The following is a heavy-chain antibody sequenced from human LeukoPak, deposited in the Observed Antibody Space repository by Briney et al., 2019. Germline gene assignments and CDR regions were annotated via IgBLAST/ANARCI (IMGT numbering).Heavy chain of an antibody. CDR1: GFTFSSYA. CDR3: AKLKGVRGVISGAFDI. D-gene: IGHD3-10*01. V-gene: IGHV3-23*01. J-gene: IGHJ3*02. CDR2: ISGSGGST. Sequence: GGSLRLSCAASGFTFSSYAMSWVRQAPGKGLEWVSAISGSGGSTYYADSVKGRFTISRDNSKNTLYLQMNSLRAEDTAVYYCAKLKGVRGVISGAFDIWGQGTMVTVSS.